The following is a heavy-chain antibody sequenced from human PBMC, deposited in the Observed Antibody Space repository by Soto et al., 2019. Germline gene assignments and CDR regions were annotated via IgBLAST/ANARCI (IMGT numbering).Heavy chain of an antibody. Sequence: XSVKVSCKASGYSFTSYDSNWVRQATGQGLEWMGWMNPNSGNTGYAQKFQGRVTMTRNTSISTAYMELSSLRSEDTAVYYCATQTHPKITISGVVIKRPYYFDYWGQGTLVTVSS. D-gene: IGHD3-3*01. CDR3: ATQTHPKITISGVVIKRPYYFDY. CDR2: MNPNSGNT. CDR1: GYSFTSYD. J-gene: IGHJ4*02. V-gene: IGHV1-8*01.